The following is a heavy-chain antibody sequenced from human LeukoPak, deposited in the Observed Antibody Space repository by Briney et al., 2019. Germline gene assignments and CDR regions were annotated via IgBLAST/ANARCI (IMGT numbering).Heavy chain of an antibody. V-gene: IGHV4-39*07. CDR2: IYYSGST. Sequence: SETLSLTCTVSGGSISSSSYYWGWIRQPPGKGLEWIGNIYYSGSTYYNPSLKSRVTISVDTSKNQFSLKLSSVTAADTAVYYCARSSAPEVARLGSCFDYWGQGTLVTVSS. CDR3: ARSSAPEVARLGSCFDY. D-gene: IGHD6-6*01. CDR1: GGSISSSSYY. J-gene: IGHJ4*02.